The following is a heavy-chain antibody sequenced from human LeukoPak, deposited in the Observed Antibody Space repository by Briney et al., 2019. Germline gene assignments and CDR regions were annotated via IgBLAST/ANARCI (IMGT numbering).Heavy chain of an antibody. V-gene: IGHV1-46*01. CDR3: ARRGHCSGGSCYSDSYWYFDL. D-gene: IGHD2-15*01. J-gene: IGHJ2*01. CDR1: GYTFTSYY. CDR2: INPSGGST. Sequence: ASVKVSCKASGYTFTSYYMHWVRQAPGQGLEWMGIINPSGGSTSYAQKFQGRATMTRDTSTSTVYMELSSLRSEDTAVYYCARRGHCSGGSCYSDSYWYFDLWGRGTLVTVSS.